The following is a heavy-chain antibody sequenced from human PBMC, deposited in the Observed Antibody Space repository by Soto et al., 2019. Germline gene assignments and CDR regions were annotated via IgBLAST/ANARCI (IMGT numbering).Heavy chain of an antibody. J-gene: IGHJ4*02. CDR2: IRVYSGDT. CDR1: GYTFSNYG. CDR3: ARRSGPTIFDF. V-gene: IGHV1-18*04. Sequence: QVQLVQSGAEVKKSGASVKVSCKASGYTFSNYGISWVRQAPGQGLEWMGWIRVYSGDTHYAQNFRGRVTMTADTSTTTAYMDLSNLTSDDTAVYFCARRSGPTIFDFWGPGTLVTVSS.